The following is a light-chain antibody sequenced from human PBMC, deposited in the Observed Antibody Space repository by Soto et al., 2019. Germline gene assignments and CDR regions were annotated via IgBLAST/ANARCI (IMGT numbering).Light chain of an antibody. CDR2: EVT. J-gene: IGLJ3*02. CDR1: SSDVGAYKY. Sequence: QSALTQPPSASGSPGQSVTISCTGTSSDVGAYKYVSWYQQYPGKAPKLMIYEVTKRPSGVPDRFSGSKSGNTASLTVSGXXXXXXXXXYCTSYVGNDIWVFGGGTKVTV. V-gene: IGLV2-8*01. CDR3: TSYVGNDIWV.